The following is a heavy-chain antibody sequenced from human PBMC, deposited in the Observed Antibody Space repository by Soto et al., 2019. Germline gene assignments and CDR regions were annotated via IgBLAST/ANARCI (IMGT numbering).Heavy chain of an antibody. CDR2: IYHSGST. CDR3: AIGYSSSYIDA. V-gene: IGHV4-4*02. Sequence: PSETLSLTCDVSGASISSYNWWSWVRQPPGKGLEWIGEIYHSGSTNYNPSLKSRVTISIDKSKSQFSLELRSVTAADTALYYCAIGYSSSYIDAWGQGTLVTVSS. CDR1: GASISSYNW. J-gene: IGHJ5*02. D-gene: IGHD6-13*01.